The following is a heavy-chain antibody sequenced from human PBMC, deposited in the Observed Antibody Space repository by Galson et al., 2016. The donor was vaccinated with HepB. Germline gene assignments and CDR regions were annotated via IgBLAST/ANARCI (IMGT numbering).Heavy chain of an antibody. CDR2: INWDGRTT. D-gene: IGHD2-15*01. J-gene: IGHJ4*02. V-gene: IGHV3-43*01. Sequence: SLRLSCATSGFTFDDYIMHWVRQTPEKGLEWVSLINWDGRTTYYADSVQGRFTISRDNNRNSLSLHMNSLKSEDTALYYCAKARGSHARYYFDRWGQGTQVAVSA. CDR1: GFTFDDYI. CDR3: AKARGSHARYYFDR.